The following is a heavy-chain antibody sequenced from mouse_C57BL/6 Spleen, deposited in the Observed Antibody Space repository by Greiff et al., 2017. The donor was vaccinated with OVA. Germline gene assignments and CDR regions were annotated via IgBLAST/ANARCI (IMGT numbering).Heavy chain of an antibody. Sequence: QVQLQQSGPELVGHGASVKMSCKASGYTFTSYWTTPVNPHPVQVHDVILYIYPGSGSTNYNEKFKSKATLTVDTSSSTAYMQLSSLTSEDAAVYYCARRNYAMDYWGQGTSVTVSS. CDR1: GYTFTSYW. CDR3: ARRNYAMDY. V-gene: IGHV1-55*01. CDR2: IYPGSGST. J-gene: IGHJ4*01.